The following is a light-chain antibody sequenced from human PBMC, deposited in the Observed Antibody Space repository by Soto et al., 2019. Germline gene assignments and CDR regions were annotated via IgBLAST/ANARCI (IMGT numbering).Light chain of an antibody. V-gene: IGKV1-39*01. CDR1: QSITY. Sequence: DIQMTQSPSSLSASVGDRVTITCRASQSITYLNWYQQKPGKAPKPLIYAASSLQSGVPSRFSGSGSGTHFTLTISSLQPEDFASYYCQQTYSTPLTFGGGTKVDIK. CDR2: AAS. J-gene: IGKJ4*01. CDR3: QQTYSTPLT.